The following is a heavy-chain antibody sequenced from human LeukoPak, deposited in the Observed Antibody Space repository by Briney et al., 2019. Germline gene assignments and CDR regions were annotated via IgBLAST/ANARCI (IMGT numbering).Heavy chain of an antibody. D-gene: IGHD3-10*01. J-gene: IGHJ4*02. CDR1: GYTFTGYY. CDR2: INPNSGGT. CDR3: ARDRGPTYYYGSGSYRPPTFDY. Sequence: ASVKVSCKASGYTFTGYYMHWVRQAPGQGLEWIGWINPNSGGTNYAQKFQGRVTMTRDTSISTAYMELSRLRSDDTAVYYCARDRGPTYYYGSGSYRPPTFDYWGQGTLVTVSS. V-gene: IGHV1-2*02.